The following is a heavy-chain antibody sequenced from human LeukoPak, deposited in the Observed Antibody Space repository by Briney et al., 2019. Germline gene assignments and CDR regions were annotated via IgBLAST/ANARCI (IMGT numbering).Heavy chain of an antibody. Sequence: GGSLRLSCAASGFTFSSYDMNWVRQAPGKGLEWVSAIVNSDGSTYYADSVKGRFTISRDNSKNTLYLQMNRLRAEDTAVYYCAKGTYYYDSSGYYGGYYFDYWGQGTLVTVSS. CDR1: GFTFSSYD. J-gene: IGHJ4*02. CDR3: AKGTYYYDSSGYYGGYYFDY. CDR2: IVNSDGST. D-gene: IGHD3-22*01. V-gene: IGHV3-23*01.